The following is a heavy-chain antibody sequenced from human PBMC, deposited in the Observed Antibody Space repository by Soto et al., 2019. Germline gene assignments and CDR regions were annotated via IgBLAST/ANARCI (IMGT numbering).Heavy chain of an antibody. V-gene: IGHV4-39*01. CDR3: ARQPTHTELTAYATHVFDY. Sequence: QLQLQESGPGLVKPSETLSLTCTVSGGSISSTYSYWAWIRQSPGNGLEWIGSVYYSGTTNYKPSLESRVTISADTSKNQFSLKLNSVTAADTAVYYCARQPTHTELTAYATHVFDYWGQGALITVSS. CDR2: VYYSGTT. D-gene: IGHD2-21*01. CDR1: GGSISSTYSY. J-gene: IGHJ4*02.